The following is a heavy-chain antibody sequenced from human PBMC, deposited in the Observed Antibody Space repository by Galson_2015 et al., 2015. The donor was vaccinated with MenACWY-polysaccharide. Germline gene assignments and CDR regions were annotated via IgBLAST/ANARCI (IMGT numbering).Heavy chain of an antibody. CDR3: ARIGAAAS. Sequence: SMRISCEASGFTFSSYEMNWVRQAPGTGLEWVSYISSSGSTIYYADSVKGLFTISRDNAKNSLYLQMNSLSAEDTAVYYCARIGAAASWGQGTMVTVSS. J-gene: IGHJ3*01. CDR1: GFTFSSYE. V-gene: IGHV3-48*03. CDR2: ISSSGSTI. D-gene: IGHD6-13*01.